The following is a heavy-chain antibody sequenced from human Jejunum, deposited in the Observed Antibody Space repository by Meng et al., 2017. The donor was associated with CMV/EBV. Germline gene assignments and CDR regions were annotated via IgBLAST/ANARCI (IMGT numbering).Heavy chain of an antibody. CDR3: ARGGERGHQTLDP. V-gene: IGHV1-2*06. Sequence: CQASGDTFTDYYIHWVRQAPGQGLEWMGRVNLYSGATDYAQKFQGRVTMTWDTSITTAYMDLTWLRSDDTAVYYCARGGERGHQTLDPWGQGALVTVSS. CDR2: VNLYSGAT. J-gene: IGHJ5*02. D-gene: IGHD1-1*01. CDR1: GDTFTDYY.